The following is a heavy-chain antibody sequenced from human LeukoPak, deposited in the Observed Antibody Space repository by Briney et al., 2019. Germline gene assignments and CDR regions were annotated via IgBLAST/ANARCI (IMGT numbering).Heavy chain of an antibody. CDR3: ARRFQFGELWDY. CDR1: GASISSSRYY. Sequence: ETLSLTCTVSGASISSSRYYWGWVRQAPGKGLEWVANIKQDGSEKYYVDSVKGRFTISRDNAKNSLYLQMNSLRAEDTAVYYCARRFQFGELWDYWGQGTLVTVSS. D-gene: IGHD3-10*01. J-gene: IGHJ4*02. CDR2: IKQDGSEK. V-gene: IGHV3-7*01.